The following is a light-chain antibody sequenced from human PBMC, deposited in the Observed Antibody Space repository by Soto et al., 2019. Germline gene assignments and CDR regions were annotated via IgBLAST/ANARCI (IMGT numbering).Light chain of an antibody. J-gene: IGKJ2*01. CDR2: DAS. V-gene: IGKV3-11*01. CDR1: QSVSSY. CDR3: PQHSHWPPYT. Sequence: EIVLTQSPATLSLSPGERATLSCRASQSVSSYLAWYLQRPGQAPRLLIYDASNRACAIPARFSGSGSGTACTLTISSLEPEDFAVYYYPQHSHWPPYTIGQAKKLENK.